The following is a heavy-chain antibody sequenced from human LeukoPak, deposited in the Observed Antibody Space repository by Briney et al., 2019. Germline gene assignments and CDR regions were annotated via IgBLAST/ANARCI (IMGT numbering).Heavy chain of an antibody. J-gene: IGHJ4*02. CDR1: GFTFSSYA. Sequence: GGSLRLSCAASGFTFSSYAMGWVRQAPGKGLEWVSAISGSGGSTYYADSVKGRFTISRDNSKNTLYLQMNSLRAEDTAVYYCAKDRDVYCSGGSCYIFDYWGQGTLVTVSS. CDR3: AKDRDVYCSGGSCYIFDY. V-gene: IGHV3-23*01. CDR2: ISGSGGST. D-gene: IGHD2-15*01.